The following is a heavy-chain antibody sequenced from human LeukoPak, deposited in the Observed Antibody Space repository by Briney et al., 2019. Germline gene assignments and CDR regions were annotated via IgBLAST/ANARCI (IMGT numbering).Heavy chain of an antibody. CDR2: IYTSGST. D-gene: IGHD2-2*01. V-gene: IGHV4-4*07. CDR3: ASDLPPAPGIEYQLLHVSGWFDP. Sequence: SETLSLTCTVSGGSISSYYWSWIRQPAGKGLEWIGRIYTSGSTNYNPSLKSRVTMSVDTSKNQFSLKLSSVTAADTAVYYCASDLPPAPGIEYQLLHVSGWFDPWGQGTLVTVYS. CDR1: GGSISSYY. J-gene: IGHJ5*02.